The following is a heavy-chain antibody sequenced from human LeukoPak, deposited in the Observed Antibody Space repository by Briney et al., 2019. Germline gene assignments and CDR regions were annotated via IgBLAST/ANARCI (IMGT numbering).Heavy chain of an antibody. V-gene: IGHV1-8*01. CDR2: VKPNSGDT. CDR1: GYTFTNYD. CDR3: ARTPPEKSHIDY. J-gene: IGHJ4*01. Sequence: ASVKVSCKASGYTFTNYDINWVRHVSGQGLEWMGWVKPNSGDTGYAQKFQGRVTMTSDTSTSTSYMELSGLTSEDTAMYCCARTPPEKSHIDYWGRGTLVTV. D-gene: IGHD2-15*01.